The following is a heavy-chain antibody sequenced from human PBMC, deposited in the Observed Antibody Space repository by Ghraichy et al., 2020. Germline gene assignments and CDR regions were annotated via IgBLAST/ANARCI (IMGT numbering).Heavy chain of an antibody. J-gene: IGHJ5*02. CDR3: ARLPGGDPNWFDL. V-gene: IGHV4-39*01. CDR1: GGFISSSSYY. CDR2: IYYTGSI. Sequence: SETLSLTCTVSGGFISSSSYYWGWIRQPPGKGLEWIGSIYYTGSIYYNPSLKSRVTMSVDTSKNQFSLSLRSVTATDTAVHYCARLPGGDPNWFDLWGQGTLVTVSS. D-gene: IGHD2-21*01.